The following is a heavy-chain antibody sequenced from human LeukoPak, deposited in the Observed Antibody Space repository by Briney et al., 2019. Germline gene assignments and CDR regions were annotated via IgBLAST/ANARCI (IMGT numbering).Heavy chain of an antibody. D-gene: IGHD3-22*01. V-gene: IGHV1-2*06. CDR1: GYTFTGYY. Sequence: GASVKVSCKASGYTFTGYYMHWVRQAPGQGLEWMGRINPNIGGTNYAQRFQGGVTMTRDTSISTAYMELSRLRSDDTAVYYCARAYYYDSSRRFDYWGQGTLVTVSS. CDR2: INPNIGGT. CDR3: ARAYYYDSSRRFDY. J-gene: IGHJ4*02.